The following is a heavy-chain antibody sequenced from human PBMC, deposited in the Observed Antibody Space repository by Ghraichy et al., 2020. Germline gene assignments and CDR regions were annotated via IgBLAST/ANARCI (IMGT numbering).Heavy chain of an antibody. J-gene: IGHJ4*02. V-gene: IGHV3-53*01. D-gene: IGHD3-10*01. CDR2: IYSGGST. Sequence: RGSLRLSCAASGFTVSSNDMNWVRQAPGKGLEWVSLIYSGGSTHYADSVKGRFTISRDNSKNTVYLQMNSLRAEDTAVYYCARRPVVPVPGSGGDYWGQGVLVIVSS. CDR3: ARRPVVPVPGSGGDY. CDR1: GFTVSSND.